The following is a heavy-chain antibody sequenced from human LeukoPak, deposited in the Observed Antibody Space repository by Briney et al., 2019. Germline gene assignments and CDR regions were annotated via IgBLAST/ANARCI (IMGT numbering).Heavy chain of an antibody. Sequence: PSETLSLTCAVYGGSFSDYYWSWMRQPPGKGGEWIGEIKHSGSNNYNPSPKSRVTISADASTNNIPLKLSSVTAADTAVYYCALLVATGGSADPFDYWGQGALVTVSS. CDR3: ALLVATGGSADPFDY. CDR2: IKHSGSN. J-gene: IGHJ4*02. V-gene: IGHV4-34*01. D-gene: IGHD5-12*01. CDR1: GGSFSDYY.